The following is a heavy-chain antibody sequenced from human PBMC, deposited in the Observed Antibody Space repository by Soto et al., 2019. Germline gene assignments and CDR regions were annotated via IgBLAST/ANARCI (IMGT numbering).Heavy chain of an antibody. J-gene: IGHJ6*02. Sequence: EVQLVESGGGLVKPGGSLRLSCAASGFTFSSYSMNWVRQAPGKGLEWVSSISSSSSYIYYADSVKGRFTISRHNAKNSLYLQMNSLRAEDTAVYYCARDLGSSSWSYYYYYGMDVWGQGTTVTVSS. D-gene: IGHD6-13*01. CDR3: ARDLGSSSWSYYYYYGMDV. CDR2: ISSSSSYI. V-gene: IGHV3-21*01. CDR1: GFTFSSYS.